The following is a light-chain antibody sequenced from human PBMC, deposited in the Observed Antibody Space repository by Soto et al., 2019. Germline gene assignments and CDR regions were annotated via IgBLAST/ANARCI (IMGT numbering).Light chain of an antibody. CDR2: GAS. V-gene: IGKV3D-15*01. CDR1: QSVNNY. Sequence: EIVMTQSPATVSVSPGERATVSCRASQSVNNYLAWYQQKPGQAPRLLIHGASTRATGVPARISGSGSGTEFTLTISSLQSEDFVVYYCQQYNNWPPWTFGQGTKVDIK. J-gene: IGKJ1*01. CDR3: QQYNNWPPWT.